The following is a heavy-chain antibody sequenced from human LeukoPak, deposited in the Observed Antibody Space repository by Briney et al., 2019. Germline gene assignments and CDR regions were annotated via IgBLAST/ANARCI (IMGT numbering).Heavy chain of an antibody. J-gene: IGHJ4*02. V-gene: IGHV4-59*01. Sequence: SETLSLTCTVSGGSISTYYWSWIRQPPGKGLEWIGDIYYSGSTNYNPSLKSRVTIPIDTSKDQFSLNLSSVTAADTAVYYCARSERYSSGWYFYFDYWGQGTLVTVSS. D-gene: IGHD6-19*01. CDR2: IYYSGST. CDR1: GGSISTYY. CDR3: ARSERYSSGWYFYFDY.